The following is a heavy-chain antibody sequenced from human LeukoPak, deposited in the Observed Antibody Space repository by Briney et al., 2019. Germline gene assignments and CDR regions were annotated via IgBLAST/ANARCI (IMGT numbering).Heavy chain of an antibody. CDR3: TRAQTGFTSGWNIFGY. CDR2: IYGDGST. Sequence: GGSLRLSCAASGFILTNSYISWLRQAPGKGLEWVSVIYGDGSTFYADAAKGRFTISRDVSRNMVYLQVNGLTAADTAVYYCTRAQTGFTSGWNIFGYWGQGALVTVSS. CDR1: GFILTNSY. V-gene: IGHV3-66*01. D-gene: IGHD6-19*01. J-gene: IGHJ4*02.